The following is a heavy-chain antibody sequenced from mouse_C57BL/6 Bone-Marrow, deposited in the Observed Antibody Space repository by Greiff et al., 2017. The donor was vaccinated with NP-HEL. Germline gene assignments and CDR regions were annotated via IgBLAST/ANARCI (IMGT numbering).Heavy chain of an antibody. CDR1: GYTFTSYW. CDR2: IDPSDSYT. CDR3: APYDGFPYWYFDV. D-gene: IGHD2-3*01. J-gene: IGHJ1*03. Sequence: QVQLKQPGAELVKPGASVKLSCKASGYTFTSYWMQWVKQRPGQGLEWIGEIDPSDSYTNYNQKFKGKATLTVDTSSSTAYMQLSSLTSEDSAVYYCAPYDGFPYWYFDVWGTGTTVTVSS. V-gene: IGHV1-50*01.